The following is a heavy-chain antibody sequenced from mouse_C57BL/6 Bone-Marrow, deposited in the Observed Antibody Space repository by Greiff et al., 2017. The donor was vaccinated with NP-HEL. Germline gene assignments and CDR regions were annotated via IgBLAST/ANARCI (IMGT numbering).Heavy chain of an antibody. V-gene: IGHV5-17*01. Sequence: EVQRVESGGGLVKPGGSLKLSCAASGFTFSDYGMHWVRQAPEKGLEWVAYISRGSSNTYYADKVKGRATISRDNAENTLFLQMTSLRSEDTAMYYCAKGVLRYCFDYWGQGTTLTVSS. CDR1: GFTFSDYG. J-gene: IGHJ2*01. CDR3: AKGVLRYCFDY. CDR2: ISRGSSNT. D-gene: IGHD1-1*01.